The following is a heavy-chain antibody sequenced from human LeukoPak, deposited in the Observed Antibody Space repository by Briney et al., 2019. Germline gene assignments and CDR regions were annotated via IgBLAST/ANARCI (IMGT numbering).Heavy chain of an antibody. CDR2: ISGSGGST. J-gene: IGHJ3*02. V-gene: IGHV3-23*01. CDR3: AKDHGDYGAEIMAFDI. D-gene: IGHD4-17*01. Sequence: GGSLRLSCAASGFTFSSYAMSWVRQAPGKGLEWVSAISGSGGSTYYADSVKGRFTISRDNSKNTLYLQMNSLRAEDTAVYYCAKDHGDYGAEIMAFDIWGQGTMVTVSS. CDR1: GFTFSSYA.